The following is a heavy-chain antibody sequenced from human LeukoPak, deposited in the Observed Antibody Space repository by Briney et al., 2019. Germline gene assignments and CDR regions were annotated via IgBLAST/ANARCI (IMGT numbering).Heavy chain of an antibody. J-gene: IGHJ4*02. Sequence: PSQTLSLTCTVSGGSLSSGGYYWGWLRQHPGTGLEWIGYIYYSGSTYYNPSLKSRVTISVDTSKNQFSLKLSSVTAADTAVYYCARRGGSGSYYFYWGQGTLVTVSS. D-gene: IGHD3-10*01. CDR3: ARRGGSGSYYFY. V-gene: IGHV4-31*03. CDR2: IYYSGST. CDR1: GGSLSSGGYY.